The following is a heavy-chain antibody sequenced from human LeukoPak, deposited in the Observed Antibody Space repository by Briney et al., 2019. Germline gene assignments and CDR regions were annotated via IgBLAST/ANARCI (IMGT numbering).Heavy chain of an antibody. V-gene: IGHV4-59*01. CDR1: GGSISSYY. CDR3: ARDMTGYYDSCGYYYSRAFDI. CDR2: IYYSGGT. Sequence: SETLSLTCTVSGGSISSYYWSWIRQPPGKGLEWIGYIYYSGGTNYNPSLKSRVTISVDTSKNQFSLKLSSVTAADTAEYYSARDMTGYYDSCGYYYSRAFDIWGQGTMVTVSS. D-gene: IGHD3-22*01. J-gene: IGHJ3*02.